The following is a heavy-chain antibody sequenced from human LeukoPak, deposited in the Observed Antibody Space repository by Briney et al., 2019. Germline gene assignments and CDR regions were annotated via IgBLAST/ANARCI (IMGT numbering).Heavy chain of an antibody. CDR3: ARSGRGYSYGYLLEAFDY. CDR2: ISAYNGNT. D-gene: IGHD5-18*01. Sequence: GASVKVSCKASGYTFTSYGISWVRQAPGQGLEWMGWISAYNGNTNYAQKLQGRVTMTTDTSTSTAYMELRSLRSDDTAVYYCARSGRGYSYGYLLEAFDYWGQGTLVTVSS. V-gene: IGHV1-18*01. J-gene: IGHJ4*02. CDR1: GYTFTSYG.